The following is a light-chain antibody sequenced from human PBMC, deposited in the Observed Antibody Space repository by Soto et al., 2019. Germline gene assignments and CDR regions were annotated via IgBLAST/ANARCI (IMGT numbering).Light chain of an antibody. J-gene: IGKJ2*01. CDR2: GAS. V-gene: IGKV3-20*01. CDR3: QQYGSSPYT. CDR1: QSVSSTY. Sequence: EMVLTQSPATPSLSPGERATISCRASQSVSSTYLAWYQQKPSQAPRLPIYGASIRATGVPDRFSGSGSGTDFSLTISRREPEVFAVYYCQQYGSSPYTFGHGTMLEIK.